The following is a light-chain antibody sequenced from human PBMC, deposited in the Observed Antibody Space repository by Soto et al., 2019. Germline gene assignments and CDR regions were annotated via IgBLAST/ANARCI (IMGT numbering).Light chain of an antibody. CDR2: GNS. Sequence: QSVLTQPPSVSGAPGQRVTISCTGSSSNIGAGYDVHWYQQLPGTAPKLLIYGNSNRPSGVPDRFSGSKSGTSASLAITGLLAEDEADYYCQSYDSSLSAHVVFGGGTKLTFL. J-gene: IGLJ2*01. CDR1: SSNIGAGYD. CDR3: QSYDSSLSAHVV. V-gene: IGLV1-40*01.